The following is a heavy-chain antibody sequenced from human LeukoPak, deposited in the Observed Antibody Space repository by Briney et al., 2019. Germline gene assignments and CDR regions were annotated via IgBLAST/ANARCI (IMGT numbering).Heavy chain of an antibody. CDR2: IYYSGST. Sequence: SETLSLTCTVSGGSISSYHWSWIRQPPGKGLEWIGCIYYSGSTNYNPSLKSRVTISVDTSKNQFSLKLSSVTAADTAVYYCASQPRYCSGGSCSDAFDIWGQGTMVTVSS. V-gene: IGHV4-59*01. CDR1: GGSISSYH. D-gene: IGHD2-15*01. CDR3: ASQPRYCSGGSCSDAFDI. J-gene: IGHJ3*02.